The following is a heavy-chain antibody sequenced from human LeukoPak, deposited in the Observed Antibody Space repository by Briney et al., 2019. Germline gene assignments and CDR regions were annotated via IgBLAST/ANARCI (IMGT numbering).Heavy chain of an antibody. CDR1: GYIFSSND. CDR3: ARGPFGSGSFLDY. Sequence: ASVKVSCKASGYIFSSNDINWVRQAAGQGLEWMGWMNPNSGDTGYTEKFQGRVAMTRSTSITTAYMELSSLRSEHTAVYYCARGPFGSGSFLDYWGQGTLVTVSS. V-gene: IGHV1-8*01. CDR2: MNPNSGDT. D-gene: IGHD3-10*01. J-gene: IGHJ4*02.